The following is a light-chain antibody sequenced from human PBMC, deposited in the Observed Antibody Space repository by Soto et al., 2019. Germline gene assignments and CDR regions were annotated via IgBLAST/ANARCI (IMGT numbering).Light chain of an antibody. CDR1: TSDVGGFDY. CDR3: SSYTTTGTQV. Sequence: QSALTQPASVSGSPGQSITLSCSGTTSDVGGFDYVSWYQQHPGKVPKLMIFDVSNRPSGVSDRFSGSKSGNTASLTISWLQAEDEADYYCSSYTTTGTQVFGTGTKLTVL. CDR2: DVS. V-gene: IGLV2-14*03. J-gene: IGLJ1*01.